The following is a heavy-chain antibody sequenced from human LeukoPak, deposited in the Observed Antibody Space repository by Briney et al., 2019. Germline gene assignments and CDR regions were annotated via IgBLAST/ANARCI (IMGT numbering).Heavy chain of an antibody. V-gene: IGHV3-21*01. CDR3: ARGGDWFDP. CDR1: GLTVNSNY. J-gene: IGHJ5*02. CDR2: ISSSSSYI. D-gene: IGHD3-10*01. Sequence: PGGSLRLSCAASGLTVNSNYMSWVRQAPGKGLEWVSSISSSSSYIYYADSVKGRFTISRDNAKNSLYLQMNSLRAEDTAVYYCARGGDWFDPWGQGTLVTVSS.